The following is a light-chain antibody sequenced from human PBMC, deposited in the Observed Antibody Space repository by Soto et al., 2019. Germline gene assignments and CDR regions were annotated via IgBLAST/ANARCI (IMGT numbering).Light chain of an antibody. J-gene: IGKJ5*01. CDR3: QQYGSSPRT. CDR2: GAS. Sequence: IVLSQSPGTLSLSTRERATLSCRASKSISSSYLAWYQQKPGQAPRLLIYGASSRDTGIPDRFSGSGSGTDFTLTISRLEPEDFAVYYCQQYGSSPRTFGQGTRLEIK. CDR1: KSISSSY. V-gene: IGKV3-20*01.